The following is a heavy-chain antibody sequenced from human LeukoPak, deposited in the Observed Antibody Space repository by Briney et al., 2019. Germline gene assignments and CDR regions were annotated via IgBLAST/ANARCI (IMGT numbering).Heavy chain of an antibody. V-gene: IGHV3-48*03. J-gene: IGHJ4*02. CDR3: ARDGGYSYGYGPTHFDY. Sequence: GGSLRLSCAASGFTFSSYEMNWVRQAPGKGLEWVSYISSSGSTIYYADSVKGRFTISRDNAKSSLYLQMNSLRAEDTAVYYCARDGGYSYGYGPTHFDYWGQGTLVTVSS. D-gene: IGHD5-18*01. CDR2: ISSSGSTI. CDR1: GFTFSSYE.